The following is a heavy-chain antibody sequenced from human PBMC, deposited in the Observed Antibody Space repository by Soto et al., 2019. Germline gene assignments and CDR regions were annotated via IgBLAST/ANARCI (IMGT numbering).Heavy chain of an antibody. CDR3: ARASWLLSSYYFDS. CDR1: AASITTTDYY. J-gene: IGHJ4*02. D-gene: IGHD5-12*01. CDR2: IRHTGTT. V-gene: IGHV4-39*01. Sequence: SETRSLPCSVAAASITTTDYYWVWLRQAPGKGLEWIVNIRHTGTTYYIPSLESLLTVSLDTSKSQFFLQLTPVTAADTAVYYCARASWLLSSYYFDSLGQGTLVTVSS.